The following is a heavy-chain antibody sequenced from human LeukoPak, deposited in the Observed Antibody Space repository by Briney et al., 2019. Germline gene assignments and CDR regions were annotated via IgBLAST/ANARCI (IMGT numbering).Heavy chain of an antibody. CDR3: ARARRLRADY. CDR1: GGSISSGGYY. CDR2: IYYSGST. J-gene: IGHJ4*02. Sequence: SQTLSLTCTVSGGSISSGGYYWSWIRQHPGKGLEWIGYIYYSGSTYYNPTLKSRVTISVDTSKNQFSLKLSSVTAADTAVYYCARARRLRADYWGQGTLVTVSS. D-gene: IGHD3-22*01. V-gene: IGHV4-31*03.